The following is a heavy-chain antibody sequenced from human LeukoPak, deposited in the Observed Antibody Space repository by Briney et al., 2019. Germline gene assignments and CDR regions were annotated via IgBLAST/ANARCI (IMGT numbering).Heavy chain of an antibody. V-gene: IGHV4-34*01. Sequence: NPSETLSLTCAVYGGSFSGYYWSWIRQPPGKGLEWIGEINHSGSTNYNPSLKSRVTISVDTSKNQFSLKLSSVTAANTAVCYCASRIAVAGPYYFDYWGQGTLVTVSS. CDR3: ASRIAVAGPYYFDY. J-gene: IGHJ4*02. CDR1: GGSFSGYY. CDR2: INHSGST. D-gene: IGHD6-19*01.